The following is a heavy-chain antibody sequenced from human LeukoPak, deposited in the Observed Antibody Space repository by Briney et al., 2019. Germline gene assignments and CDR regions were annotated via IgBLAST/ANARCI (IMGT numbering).Heavy chain of an antibody. Sequence: PGGSLRLSCIASGFVFSRDNMTWVRQAPGKGLEWVAHISETIYYADSVQGRFTISRDNAKNSLYLQMSNLRVDGTAMYYCVREVGRPKTFYFDSWGRGTPVTVSS. V-gene: IGHV3-48*04. J-gene: IGHJ4*02. CDR1: GFVFSRDN. CDR3: VREVGRPKTFYFDS. D-gene: IGHD3-16*01. CDR2: ISETI.